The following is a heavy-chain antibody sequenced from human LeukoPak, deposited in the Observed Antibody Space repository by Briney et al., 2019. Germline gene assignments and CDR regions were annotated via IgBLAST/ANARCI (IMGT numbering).Heavy chain of an antibody. V-gene: IGHV4-34*01. CDR3: ARELISSRAAFDT. Sequence: SETLSLTCGVYGGSLNDYLWSWIRQPPGQGLEWIGEVGHSGTTNYNPSLKSRVTISVDTSKNQFSLKLNSVTAADTAVYFCARELISSRAAFDTWGQGTVVTVSS. CDR2: VGHSGTT. CDR1: GGSLNDYL. D-gene: IGHD3-10*01. J-gene: IGHJ3*02.